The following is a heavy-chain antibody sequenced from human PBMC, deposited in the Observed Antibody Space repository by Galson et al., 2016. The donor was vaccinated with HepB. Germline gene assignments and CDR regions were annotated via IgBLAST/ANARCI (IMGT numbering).Heavy chain of an antibody. D-gene: IGHD3-22*01. CDR2: ISSSSSYI. V-gene: IGHV3-21*01. CDR1: GFIFSDYG. Sequence: SLRLSCAASGFIFSDYGMNWVRQAPGKGLEWVSSISSSSSYIYYADSVKGRFTISRDNAKNSLHLQMNSLRAEDTAVYYCASITYDSSGYYPGSWGQGTLVTVSS. CDR3: ASITYDSSGYYPGS. J-gene: IGHJ5*02.